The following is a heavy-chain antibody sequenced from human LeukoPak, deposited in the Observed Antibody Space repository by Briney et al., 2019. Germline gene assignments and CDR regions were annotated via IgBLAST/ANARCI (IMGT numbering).Heavy chain of an antibody. J-gene: IGHJ4*02. CDR3: ARVGIAVAEGGDY. CDR2: IYHSGST. D-gene: IGHD6-19*01. Sequence: SETLSLTCTVSGYSISSGYYWGWIRQPPGKGLEWIGSIYHSGSTNYNPSLKSRVTISVDKSKNQFSLKLSSVTAADTAVYYCARVGIAVAEGGDYWGQGTLVTVSS. CDR1: GYSISSGYY. V-gene: IGHV4-38-2*02.